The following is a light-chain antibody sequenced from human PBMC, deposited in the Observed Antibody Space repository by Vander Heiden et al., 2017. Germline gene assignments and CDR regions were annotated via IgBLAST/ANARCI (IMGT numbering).Light chain of an antibody. V-gene: IGLV2-14*01. CDR2: DVS. CDR1: SNDVGGYDY. Sequence: HSALTQPASVSGSPGQSITISCTGTSNDVGGYDYVSWYQQHPGKAPKLMIYDVSDRPSGVSTRFSGSKSGNTASLTISGLQAEDEAHYYCCSYTSSSTLVFGGGTKLTVL. CDR3: CSYTSSSTLV. J-gene: IGLJ2*01.